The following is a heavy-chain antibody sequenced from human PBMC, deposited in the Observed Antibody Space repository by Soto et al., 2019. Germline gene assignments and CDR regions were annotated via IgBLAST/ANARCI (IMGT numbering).Heavy chain of an antibody. V-gene: IGHV2-5*02. CDR1: GFSLSTSGVG. D-gene: IGHD2-2*01. Sequence: QITLKESGPTLVKPTQTLTLTCTFSGFSLSTSGVGVGWIRQPPGKALEWLALIYWDDDKRYSPSLKSRLTITKDTSKNPVVLTMTNMDPVDTATYYCALTYCISTSCYLDWFDPWGQGTLVTVSS. CDR2: IYWDDDK. J-gene: IGHJ5*02. CDR3: ALTYCISTSCYLDWFDP.